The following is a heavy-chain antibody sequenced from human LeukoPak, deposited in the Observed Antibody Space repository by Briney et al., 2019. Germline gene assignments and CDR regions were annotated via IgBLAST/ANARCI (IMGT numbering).Heavy chain of an antibody. Sequence: SETLSLTCAVYGGSFSGYYWSWIRQPPGKGLEWIGYIYYSGSTNYIPSLKSRVTISLDTSKNQFSLKLSSVTAADTAVYYCARSDYGDYRIVDYWGQGTLVTVSS. CDR3: ARSDYGDYRIVDY. CDR2: IYYSGST. V-gene: IGHV4-59*01. D-gene: IGHD4-17*01. J-gene: IGHJ4*02. CDR1: GGSFSGYY.